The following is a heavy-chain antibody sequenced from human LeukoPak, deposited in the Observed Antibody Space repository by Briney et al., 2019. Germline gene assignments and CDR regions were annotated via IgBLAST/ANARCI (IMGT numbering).Heavy chain of an antibody. V-gene: IGHV3-66*01. CDR2: IYSGGTT. J-gene: IGHJ4*02. D-gene: IGHD3-10*01. Sequence: GGSLRLSCAASGFTVRSNYMSWVRQAPGKGLEWVSIIYSGGTTNYADSVKGRFTISRDISKNTLYLQMNSLRAEDTAMYYCARDTGSFEDYWGQGTLVTVPS. CDR3: ARDTGSFEDY. CDR1: GFTVRSNY.